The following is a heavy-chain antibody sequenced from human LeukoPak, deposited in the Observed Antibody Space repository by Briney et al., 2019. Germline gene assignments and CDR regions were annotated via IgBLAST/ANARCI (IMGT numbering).Heavy chain of an antibody. CDR3: ARGTYCSGGSCREFDY. J-gene: IGHJ4*02. CDR1: GFTFSSYS. V-gene: IGHV3-21*01. D-gene: IGHD2-15*01. CDR2: ISSSSSYI. Sequence: GGSLRLSCAASGFTFSSYSMNWVRQAPGKGLEWVSSISSSSSYIYYADSVKGRFTISRDNAKNSLYLQMNSLRAEDTAVYYCARGTYCSGGSCREFDYWGQGTLVTVSS.